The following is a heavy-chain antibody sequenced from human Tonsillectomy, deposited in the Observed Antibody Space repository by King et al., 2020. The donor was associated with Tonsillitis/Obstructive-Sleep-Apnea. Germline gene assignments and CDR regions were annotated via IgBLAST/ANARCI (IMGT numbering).Heavy chain of an antibody. CDR3: ATRVTAIDY. D-gene: IGHD2-21*02. Sequence: QLQESGPGLVKPSGTLALTCAVSGGSICSSNWWSWVRQPPGKGPEWIGVNHHGGSTNYHPSLKSLVTISVYKSKNQFSLKLSSVTAADTAVYYCATRVTAIDYWGQGTLVTVSS. CDR1: GGSICSSNW. J-gene: IGHJ4*02. V-gene: IGHV4-4*02. CDR2: NHHGGST.